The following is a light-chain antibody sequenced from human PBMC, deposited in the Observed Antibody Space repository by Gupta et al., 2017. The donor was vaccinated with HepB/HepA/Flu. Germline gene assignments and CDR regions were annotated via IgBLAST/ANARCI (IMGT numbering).Light chain of an antibody. CDR3: QQYNNWPPWT. CDR1: QSVRSN. CDR2: GAS. Sequence: EIVMTQSPATLSVSPGERATLSCRASQSVRSNLAWYQQKPGQAPRLLIYGASTRDTGITARFSGSGYGKEFPLTISSRQSEDFAVYYCQQYNNWPPWTFGQGTKLEIK. V-gene: IGKV3-15*01. J-gene: IGKJ2*02.